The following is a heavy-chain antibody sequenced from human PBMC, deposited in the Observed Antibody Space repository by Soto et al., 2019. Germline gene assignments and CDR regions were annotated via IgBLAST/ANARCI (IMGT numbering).Heavy chain of an antibody. V-gene: IGHV4-31*03. D-gene: IGHD4-17*01. CDR1: GGSISSGGYY. CDR3: ARDLRYGDYESYGMDV. J-gene: IGHJ6*02. Sequence: QVQLQESGPGLVKPSQTLSLTCTVSGGSISSGGYYWSWIRQHTGKRLEWIGYIYHSGSTYYNPSLKSRVTISVDTSKNQFSRKLSSVTAADTAVYYCARDLRYGDYESYGMDVWGQGTTVTVSS. CDR2: IYHSGST.